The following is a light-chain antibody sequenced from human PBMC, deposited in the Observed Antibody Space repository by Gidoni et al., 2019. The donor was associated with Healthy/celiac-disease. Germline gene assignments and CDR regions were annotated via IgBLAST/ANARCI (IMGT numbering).Light chain of an antibody. CDR3: QQYGSSPPYT. Sequence: IVLTQSPGTLSLSPGERATLSCRASQNVSSSYLAWYQQKPGQAPRLLTYGASSRATGIPDRFSGSGSGTDFTLTISRLEPEDFAVYYCQQYGSSPPYTFGQGTKLEIK. CDR1: QNVSSSY. V-gene: IGKV3-20*01. CDR2: GAS. J-gene: IGKJ2*01.